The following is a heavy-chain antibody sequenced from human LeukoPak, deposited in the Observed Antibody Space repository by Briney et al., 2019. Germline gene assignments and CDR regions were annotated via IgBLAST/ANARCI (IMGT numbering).Heavy chain of an antibody. D-gene: IGHD3-22*01. CDR3: TTAFPNYFDSSGYYYVNY. CDR2: VKSRPDGGTT. Sequence: GGSLRLSCAASGFTFSNAWMNWVRQAPGKGLEWVGRVKSRPDGGTTDYAAPVKGRFTISRDDSKNTLYLQMNSLKTEDTAMYYCTTAFPNYFDSSGYYYVNYWGQGTLVTVSS. V-gene: IGHV3-15*01. CDR1: GFTFSNAW. J-gene: IGHJ4*02.